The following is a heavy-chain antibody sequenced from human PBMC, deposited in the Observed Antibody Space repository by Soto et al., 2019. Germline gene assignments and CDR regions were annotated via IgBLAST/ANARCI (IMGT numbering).Heavy chain of an antibody. CDR2: IGTAGDT. D-gene: IGHD2-15*01. J-gene: IGHJ4*02. CDR3: ARAVGPTLFDY. Sequence: GGSLRLSCSASGFPFSRYDMHWVRQGPGKGLEWVSAIGTAGDTNYAGSVKGRFTISRENAKNSLYLQMNSLRAGDTAIYFCARAVGPTLFDYWGQGTLVTVSS. CDR1: GFPFSRYD. V-gene: IGHV3-13*04.